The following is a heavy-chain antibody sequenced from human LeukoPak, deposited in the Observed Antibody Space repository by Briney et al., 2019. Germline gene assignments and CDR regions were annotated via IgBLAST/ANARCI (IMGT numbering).Heavy chain of an antibody. CDR2: ISDSGGRT. CDR1: GITLSNYG. Sequence: GGSLRLSCAVSGITLSNYGMSWVRQAPGKGLEWVAGISDSGGRTNYADSVKGRFTISRDNPRNTLYLQMNSLRAEDTAVYFCAKRGVVIRVILVGFHKEAYYFDSWGQGALVTVSS. J-gene: IGHJ4*02. CDR3: AKRGVVIRVILVGFHKEAYYFDS. V-gene: IGHV3-23*01. D-gene: IGHD3-22*01.